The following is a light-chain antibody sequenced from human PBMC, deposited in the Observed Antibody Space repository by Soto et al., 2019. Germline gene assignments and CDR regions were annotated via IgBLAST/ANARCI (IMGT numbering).Light chain of an antibody. V-gene: IGKV1-5*01. J-gene: IGKJ1*01. CDR3: QQSKTKLWT. Sequence: DILMTQSPSTLSASVGDRVTITCRASESISVWLAWYQQKPVKAPKLLIYEASILESGVPSRFSGTGSGTEFTLTISSLQPNDFATYYCQQSKTKLWTFGQGTRVEV. CDR2: EAS. CDR1: ESISVW.